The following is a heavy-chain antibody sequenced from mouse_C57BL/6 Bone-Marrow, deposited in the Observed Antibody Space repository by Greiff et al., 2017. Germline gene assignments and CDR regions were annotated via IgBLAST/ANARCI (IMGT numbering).Heavy chain of an antibody. D-gene: IGHD4-1*01. Sequence: VHVKQSGAELVRPGASVKLSCTASGFNIKDDYMHWVKQRPEQGLEWIGWIDPENGDTEYASKFQGKATITADTASNTAYLQLSSLTSEDTAVYYCTTDWDWFAYWGQGTLVTVSA. CDR2: IDPENGDT. CDR3: TTDWDWFAY. CDR1: GFNIKDDY. V-gene: IGHV14-4*01. J-gene: IGHJ3*01.